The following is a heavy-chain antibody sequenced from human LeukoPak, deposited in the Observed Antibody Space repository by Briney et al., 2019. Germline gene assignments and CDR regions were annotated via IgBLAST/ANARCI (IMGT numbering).Heavy chain of an antibody. V-gene: IGHV3-30*09. CDR3: ARDGLVVPAAIGWFDP. Sequence: GRSLRLSCAASGFTFSSYAMHWVRQAPGKGLEWVAVISYDGSNKYYADSVKGRFAISRDNSKNTLYLQMNSLRAEDTAVYYCARDGLVVPAAIGWFDPWGQGTLVTVSS. CDR2: ISYDGSNK. D-gene: IGHD2-2*01. CDR1: GFTFSSYA. J-gene: IGHJ5*02.